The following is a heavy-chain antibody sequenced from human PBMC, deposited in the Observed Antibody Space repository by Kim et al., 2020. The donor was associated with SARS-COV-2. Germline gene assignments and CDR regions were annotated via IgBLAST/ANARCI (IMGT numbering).Heavy chain of an antibody. V-gene: IGHV5-51*01. CDR3: ARMSTINAVSFYFDS. J-gene: IGHJ4*02. Sequence: GESQKISCQAFGYTFSNYWIAWVRQLPGKGLEWMGIIYPYDSDTTYTPSFQGQVTFSADKSISTAYLQWSSLRASDTAIYYCARMSTINAVSFYFDSWGPGTLVTVSS. D-gene: IGHD1-20*01. CDR1: GYTFSNYW. CDR2: IYPYDSDT.